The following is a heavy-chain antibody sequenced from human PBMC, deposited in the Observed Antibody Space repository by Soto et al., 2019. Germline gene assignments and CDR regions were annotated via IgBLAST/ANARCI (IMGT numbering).Heavy chain of an antibody. CDR3: ARETTAAGTGWFDP. CDR1: GGSISSGGYY. J-gene: IGHJ5*02. V-gene: IGHV4-31*03. CDR2: IYYSGST. Sequence: PSETLSLTCTVSGGSISSGGYYWSWIRQHPGKGLEWIGYIYYSGSTYYNPSLKSRVTISVDTSKNQFSLKPSSVTAADTAVYYCARETTAAGTGWFDPWGQGTLVTVSS. D-gene: IGHD6-13*01.